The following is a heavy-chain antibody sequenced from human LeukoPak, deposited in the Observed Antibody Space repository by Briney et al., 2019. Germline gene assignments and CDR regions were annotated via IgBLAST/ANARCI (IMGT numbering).Heavy chain of an antibody. Sequence: SETLSLTCTVSGDSISNYYWSWIRQPPGKGLEWIGYIYYSGSTNYNPSLKSRVTISLDTSENQFSLILTSVTAADTAMYYCARDLGYNYGVNWFDPWGQGTLVTVSS. CDR2: IYYSGST. CDR3: ARDLGYNYGVNWFDP. CDR1: GDSISNYY. D-gene: IGHD5-18*01. V-gene: IGHV4-59*01. J-gene: IGHJ5*02.